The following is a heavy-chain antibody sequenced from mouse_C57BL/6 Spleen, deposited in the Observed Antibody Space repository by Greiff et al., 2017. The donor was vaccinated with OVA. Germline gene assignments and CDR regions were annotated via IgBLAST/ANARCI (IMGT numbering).Heavy chain of an antibody. CDR2: IYPGDGDT. J-gene: IGHJ2*01. CDR3: ARGEVGTTHFDY. CDR1: GYAFSSSW. V-gene: IGHV1-82*01. Sequence: VQLQQSGPELVKPGASVKISCKASGYAFSSSWMNWVKQRPGKGLEWIGRIYPGDGDTNYNGKFKGKATLTADKSSSTAYMQLSSLTSEDSAVYFCARGEVGTTHFDYWGQGTTLTVSS. D-gene: IGHD1-1*01.